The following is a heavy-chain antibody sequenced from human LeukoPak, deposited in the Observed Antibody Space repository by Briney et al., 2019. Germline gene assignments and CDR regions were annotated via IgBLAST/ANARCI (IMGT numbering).Heavy chain of an antibody. J-gene: IGHJ2*01. CDR1: GGSFSGYY. V-gene: IGHV4-34*01. D-gene: IGHD6-13*01. CDR2: ITHSGST. Sequence: RTSETLSLTCAVYGGSFSGYYWSWIRQPPGKGLEWIGEITHSGSTNYNPSLKSRVTISVNTSENQFSLKLSSVTAADTAVYYCARVYYSSSYDYWYFDLWGRGTLVTVSS. CDR3: ARVYYSSSYDYWYFDL.